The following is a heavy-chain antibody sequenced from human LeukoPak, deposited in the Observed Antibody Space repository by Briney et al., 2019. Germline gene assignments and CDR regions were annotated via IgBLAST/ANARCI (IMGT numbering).Heavy chain of an antibody. CDR1: GGSISSYY. Sequence: KPSETLSLTCTVSGGSISSYYWGWIRQPPGKGLEWIGSIYYSGSTYYNPSLKSRVTISVDTSKNQFSLKLSSVTAADTAVYYCARHSYDFWSGSSRFDPWGQGTLVTVSS. D-gene: IGHD3-3*01. CDR2: IYYSGST. J-gene: IGHJ5*02. CDR3: ARHSYDFWSGSSRFDP. V-gene: IGHV4-39*01.